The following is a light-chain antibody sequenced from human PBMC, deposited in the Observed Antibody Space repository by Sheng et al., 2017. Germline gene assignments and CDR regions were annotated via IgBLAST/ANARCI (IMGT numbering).Light chain of an antibody. CDR3: QKXNSAPLT. J-gene: IGKJ4*01. CDR1: QGIRNY. Sequence: DFQMTQSPSSLSASVGDRVIITCRASQGIRNYLAWYQQRPGKVPRLLIYGASTLQSGVPSRFSGSGSGTDFTLTISSLQPEDFATYYCQKXNSAPLTFGGGTKVEIK. V-gene: IGKV1-27*01. CDR2: GAS.